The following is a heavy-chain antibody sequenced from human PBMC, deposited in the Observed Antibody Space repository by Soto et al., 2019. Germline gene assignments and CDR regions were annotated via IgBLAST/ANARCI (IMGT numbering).Heavy chain of an antibody. J-gene: IGHJ4*02. Sequence: SETLSLTCPVSGFSISTTYWSWVRQSPGKGLEWIGYVYNSGSTSYNPSLKSQVTISVDTSKNQFSLRLRSVTAADTAIYYCARIPYSSASFDYWGQGNLVTVSS. CDR2: VYNSGST. D-gene: IGHD6-19*01. V-gene: IGHV4-59*01. CDR3: ARIPYSSASFDY. CDR1: GFSISTTY.